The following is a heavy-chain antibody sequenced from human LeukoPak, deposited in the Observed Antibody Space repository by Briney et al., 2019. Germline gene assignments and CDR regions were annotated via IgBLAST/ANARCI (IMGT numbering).Heavy chain of an antibody. D-gene: IGHD1-14*01. J-gene: IGHJ4*02. CDR3: ARDRKNYFDY. V-gene: IGHV3-74*01. CDR2: INSDGSST. Sequence: GGSLRLSCAASGFTFSDYTINWVRQAPGKGLVWVSRINSDGSSTSYADSVKGRFTISRDNAKNTLYLQMNSLRAEDTAVYYCARDRKNYFDYWGQGTLVTVSS. CDR1: GFTFSDYT.